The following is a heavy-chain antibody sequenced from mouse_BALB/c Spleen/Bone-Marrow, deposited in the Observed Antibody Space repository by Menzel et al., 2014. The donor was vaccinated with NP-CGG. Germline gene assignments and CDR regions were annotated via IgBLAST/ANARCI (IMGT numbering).Heavy chain of an antibody. J-gene: IGHJ4*01. CDR2: ISTYYGDA. CDR3: ARDAMDY. Sequence: VQLQQSGAELVRPGVSVKISCKGSGYTFTDYAMHWVKRSHAESLEWIGVISTYYGDASYNQKFKGKATMTVDKSSSTAYMELARLTSEDSAIYYCARDAMDYWGQGTSVTVSS. CDR1: GYTFTDYA. V-gene: IGHV1S137*01.